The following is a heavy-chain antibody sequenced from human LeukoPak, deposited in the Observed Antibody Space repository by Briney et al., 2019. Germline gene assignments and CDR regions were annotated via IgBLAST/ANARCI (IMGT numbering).Heavy chain of an antibody. CDR3: ARGKPRDGYNADAFDI. J-gene: IGHJ3*02. CDR1: GFTFSSYA. Sequence: PGRSLRLSCAVSGFTFSSYAMHWVRQAPGKGLEWVAVISYDGSNKYYADSVKGRFTISRDNSKNTLYLQMNSLRAEDTAVYYCARGKPRDGYNADAFDIWGQGTMVTVSS. CDR2: ISYDGSNK. V-gene: IGHV3-30-3*01. D-gene: IGHD5-24*01.